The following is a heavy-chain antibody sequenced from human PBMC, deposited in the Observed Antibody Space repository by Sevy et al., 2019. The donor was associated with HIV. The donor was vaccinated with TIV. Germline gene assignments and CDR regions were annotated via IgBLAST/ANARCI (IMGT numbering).Heavy chain of an antibody. J-gene: IGHJ4*02. V-gene: IGHV3-30*18. CDR3: AKDGGWYNYAPSDY. CDR1: GFTFSTYG. D-gene: IGHD1-1*01. Sequence: GGSLRLSCAASGFTFSTYGRHWVRQAPGKGLEWVAVISYDGFKTYYADSMKGRFTISRDNSKNTLYLQMNSLRVEDTALYFCAKDGGWYNYAPSDYWGLGTLVTVSS. CDR2: ISYDGFKT.